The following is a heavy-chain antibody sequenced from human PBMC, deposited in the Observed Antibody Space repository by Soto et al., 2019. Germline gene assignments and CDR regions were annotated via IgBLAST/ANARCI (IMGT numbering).Heavy chain of an antibody. V-gene: IGHV4-59*01. Sequence: TLSLTCAVYGGSFSGYYWSWIRQPPGKGLEWIGYIYYSGSTNYNPSLKSRVTISVDTSKNQFSLKLSSVTAADTAVYYCARGVEYSCSRNPYYYYYYMDVWGQGTTVTVSS. CDR1: GGSFSGYY. CDR3: ARGVEYSCSRNPYYYYYYMDV. CDR2: IYYSGST. J-gene: IGHJ6*03. D-gene: IGHD6-6*01.